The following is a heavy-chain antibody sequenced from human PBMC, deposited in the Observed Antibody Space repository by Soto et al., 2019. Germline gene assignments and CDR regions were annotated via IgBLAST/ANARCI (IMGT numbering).Heavy chain of an antibody. Sequence: ASVKVSCKASGYTFTGYYMHWVRQAPGQGLEWMGWINPNSGGTNYAQKFQGWVTMTRDTSISTAYMELSRLRSDDTAVYYCARDRNSSTGGDAFDIWGQGTMVTVSS. CDR2: INPNSGGT. CDR1: GYTFTGYY. D-gene: IGHD1-26*01. CDR3: ARDRNSSTGGDAFDI. V-gene: IGHV1-2*04. J-gene: IGHJ3*02.